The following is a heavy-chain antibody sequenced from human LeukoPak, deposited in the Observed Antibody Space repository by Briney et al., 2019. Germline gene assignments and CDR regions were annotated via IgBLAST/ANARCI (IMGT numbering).Heavy chain of an antibody. CDR3: ARDHYYYMDV. Sequence: KPSETLSLTCTVSGGSISSYYWSWIRQLPGKGLEWIGYIYYSGSTNYNPSLKSRVTISVDTSKNQFSLKLSSVTAADTAVYYCARDHYYYMDVWGKGTTVTVSS. CDR1: GGSISSYY. J-gene: IGHJ6*03. V-gene: IGHV4-59*01. CDR2: IYYSGST.